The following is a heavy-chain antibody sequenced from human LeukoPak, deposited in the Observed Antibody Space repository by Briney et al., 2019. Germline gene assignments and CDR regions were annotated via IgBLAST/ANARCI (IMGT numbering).Heavy chain of an antibody. CDR2: INPNSGGT. V-gene: IGHV1-2*02. CDR3: ARGVVAATFYYYMDA. J-gene: IGHJ6*03. CDR1: GYTFTGYY. Sequence: ASVKVSCKASGYTFTGYYMHWVRQAPGQGLEWMGWINPNSGGTNYAQNFQGRVTMTRDTSISTAYMELSRLSSDDTAVYYCARGVVAATFYYYMDAWGKGTTVTVSS. D-gene: IGHD2-15*01.